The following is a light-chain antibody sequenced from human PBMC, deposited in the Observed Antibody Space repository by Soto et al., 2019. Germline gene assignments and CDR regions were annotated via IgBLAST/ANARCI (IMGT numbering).Light chain of an antibody. Sequence: DIQMTQSPSTLSASVGDRVTITCRASQSISSWLAWYQQKPGKAPKLLIYKASSLESGVPSRFSGSGSGTEFTLTISSLQPDDFATYYCQQYNIYSNPWTFGQGTKVEIK. CDR3: QQYNIYSNPWT. CDR2: KAS. J-gene: IGKJ1*01. V-gene: IGKV1-5*03. CDR1: QSISSW.